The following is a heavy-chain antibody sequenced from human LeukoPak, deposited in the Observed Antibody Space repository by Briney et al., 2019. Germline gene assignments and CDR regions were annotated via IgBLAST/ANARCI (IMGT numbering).Heavy chain of an antibody. D-gene: IGHD5-18*01. CDR1: GGSIGSSSYY. Sequence: SETLSLTCTVSGGSIGSSSYYWGWIRQPPGKGLEWIGSIYYSGSTYYNPSLKSRVTISVDTSKNQFSLKLSSVTAADTAVYYCARGGGYSYGYNSYWGQGTLVTVSS. V-gene: IGHV4-39*01. CDR2: IYYSGST. CDR3: ARGGGYSYGYNSY. J-gene: IGHJ4*02.